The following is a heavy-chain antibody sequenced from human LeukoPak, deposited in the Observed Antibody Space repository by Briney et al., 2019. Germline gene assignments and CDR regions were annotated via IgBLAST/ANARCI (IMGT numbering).Heavy chain of an antibody. D-gene: IGHD6-19*01. J-gene: IGHJ6*03. CDR3: ATSLSGWGSYHYMDV. CDR2: IRYDGSNK. Sequence: GGSLRLSCAASGFTFSSYGMHWVRQAPGKGLEWVAFIRYDGSNKYYADSVKGRFTISRDNSKNSLYLLMNSLRAEDTAVYYCATSLSGWGSYHYMDVWGKGTTVTISS. V-gene: IGHV3-30*02. CDR1: GFTFSSYG.